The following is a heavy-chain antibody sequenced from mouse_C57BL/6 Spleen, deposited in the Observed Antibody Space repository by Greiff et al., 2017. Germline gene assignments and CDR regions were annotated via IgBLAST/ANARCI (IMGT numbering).Heavy chain of an antibody. V-gene: IGHV1-69*01. CDR3: VRGHWAFAY. J-gene: IGHJ3*01. CDR1: GYTFTSYW. CDR2: IDPSDSYT. D-gene: IGHD4-1*01. Sequence: VQLQQPGAELVMPGASVKLSCKASGYTFTSYWMHWVKQRPGQGLEWIGEIDPSDSYTNYNQKFKGKSTLTVDKSSSTAYMQLSSLTSEDSAVYYCVRGHWAFAYWGQGTLVTVSA.